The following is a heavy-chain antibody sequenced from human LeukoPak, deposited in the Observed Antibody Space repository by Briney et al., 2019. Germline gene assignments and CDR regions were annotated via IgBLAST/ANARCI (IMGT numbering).Heavy chain of an antibody. D-gene: IGHD1-20*01. CDR2: IYSGGTT. CDR1: GFTVSSNY. Sequence: GGSLRLSCAASGFTVSSNYMSWVRQAPGKGLEWVSVIYSGGTTYYADSVKGRFTISRDNSKNTLYLQMNSLRADDTAVYYCARANWNDDAFDVWGQGTMVTVS. V-gene: IGHV3-66*01. CDR3: ARANWNDDAFDV. J-gene: IGHJ3*01.